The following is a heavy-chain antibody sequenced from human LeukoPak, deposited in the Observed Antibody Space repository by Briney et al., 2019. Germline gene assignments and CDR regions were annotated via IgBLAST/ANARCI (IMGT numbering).Heavy chain of an antibody. V-gene: IGHV1-8*01. CDR3: ARVRYCSGGSCYAFVAFDI. D-gene: IGHD2-15*01. CDR2: MYPNSGNT. Sequence: GASVKVSCKASGYTFTSYDINWVRQATGQGLEWMGWMYPNSGNTGYAQKFQGRVTMTRNTSISTAYMELSSLRSEDTAVYYCARVRYCSGGSCYAFVAFDIWGQGTMVTVSS. CDR1: GYTFTSYD. J-gene: IGHJ3*02.